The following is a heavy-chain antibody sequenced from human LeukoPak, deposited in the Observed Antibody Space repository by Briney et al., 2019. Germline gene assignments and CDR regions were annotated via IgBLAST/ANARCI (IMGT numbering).Heavy chain of an antibody. CDR3: ARRYGLGENWFDR. V-gene: IGHV1-46*01. D-gene: IGHD3-10*01. CDR2: INPSGGST. J-gene: IGHJ5*02. CDR1: GYTFTSYY. Sequence: ASVKVSCKGSGYTFTSYYMHWVRQAPAQGLEWRGRINPSGGSTSYAQTFQGRVTMTRDTSTSTVYMELSSLRSKDTAVYYCARRYGLGENWFDRWGQGTQVTV.